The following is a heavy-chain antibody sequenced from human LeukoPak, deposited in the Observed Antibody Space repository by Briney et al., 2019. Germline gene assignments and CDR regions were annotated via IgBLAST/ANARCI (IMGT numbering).Heavy chain of an antibody. D-gene: IGHD2-2*01. V-gene: IGHV4-34*01. CDR1: GGSFSGYY. J-gene: IGHJ4*02. Sequence: SETLSLTCAVYGGSFSGYYWSWIRQPPGKGLEWIGEINHSGSTNYNPSLKSRVTISVYTSKNQFSLKLSSVTAADTAVYYCARGHQSPSTYYFDYWGQGTLVTVSS. CDR3: ARGHQSPSTYYFDY. CDR2: INHSGST.